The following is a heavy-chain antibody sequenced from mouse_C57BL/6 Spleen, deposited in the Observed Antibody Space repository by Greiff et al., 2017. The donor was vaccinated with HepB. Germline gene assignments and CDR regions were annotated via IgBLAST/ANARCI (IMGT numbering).Heavy chain of an antibody. V-gene: IGHV2-2*01. CDR3: ARTYYSNYGEDYFDY. CDR1: GFSLTSYG. J-gene: IGHJ2*01. Sequence: VQLQQSGPGLVQPSQSLSITCTVSGFSLTSYGVHWVRQSPGKGLEWLGVIWSGGSTDYNAAFISRLSISKDNSKSQVFFKMNSLQADDTAIYYCARTYYSNYGEDYFDYWGQGTTLTVSS. D-gene: IGHD2-5*01. CDR2: IWSGGST.